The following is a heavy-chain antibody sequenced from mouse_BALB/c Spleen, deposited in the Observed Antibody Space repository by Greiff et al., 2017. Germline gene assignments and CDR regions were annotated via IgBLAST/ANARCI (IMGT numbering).Heavy chain of an antibody. CDR1: GYSITSGYS. J-gene: IGHJ4*01. CDR3: ARDSSGYVGDYAMDY. D-gene: IGHD3-1*01. CDR2: ISYDGSN. V-gene: IGHV3-6*02. Sequence: EVKLMESGPDLVKPSQSLSLTCTVTGYSITSGYSWNWIRQFPGNKLEWMGYISYDGSNNYNPSLKNRISITRDTSKNQFFLKLNSVTTEDTATYYCARDSSGYVGDYAMDYWGQGTSVTVSS.